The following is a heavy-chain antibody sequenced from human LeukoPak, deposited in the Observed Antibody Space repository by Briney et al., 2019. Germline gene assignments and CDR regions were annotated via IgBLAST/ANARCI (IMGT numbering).Heavy chain of an antibody. CDR2: ISGSGGST. CDR1: GFTFSSYA. D-gene: IGHD2-2*03. J-gene: IGHJ4*02. V-gene: IGHV3-23*01. CDR3: ARDGGYCSSTSCFYFDY. Sequence: GGSLRLSCAASGFTFSSYAMSWVRRAPGKGLEWVSAISGSGGSTYYADSVKGRFTISRDNSKNTLYLQMNSLRAEDTAVYYCARDGGYCSSTSCFYFDYWGQGTLVTVSS.